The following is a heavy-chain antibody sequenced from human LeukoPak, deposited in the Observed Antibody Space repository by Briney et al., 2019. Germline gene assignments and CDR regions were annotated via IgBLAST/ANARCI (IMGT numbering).Heavy chain of an antibody. D-gene: IGHD2-15*01. CDR3: ARRYCGGGTCYPIDF. CDR1: GFTFRSYG. Sequence: GGSLRLSCAASGFTFRSYGMHWVRQAPGKGLEYVSAISGNGGSTYYADSVKGRFTISRDNSKNTLYLQMNSLRAEDTALYYCARRYCGGGTCYPIDFWGQGTLVTVSS. V-gene: IGHV3-64*04. CDR2: ISGNGGST. J-gene: IGHJ4*02.